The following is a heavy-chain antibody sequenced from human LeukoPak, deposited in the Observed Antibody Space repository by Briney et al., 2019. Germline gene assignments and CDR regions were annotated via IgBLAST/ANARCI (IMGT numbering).Heavy chain of an antibody. J-gene: IGHJ4*02. V-gene: IGHV4-59*01. CDR2: IYYSGST. D-gene: IGHD5-18*01. Sequence: SETLSLTCTVSGDSISSYYWSWIRQPPGKGLEWIGYIYYSGSTTYNPSLKSRVTITVDTSKNQFSLKLSSVTAADTAVYYCAREGYSYGPFESWGQGTPVTVSS. CDR1: GDSISSYY. CDR3: AREGYSYGPFES.